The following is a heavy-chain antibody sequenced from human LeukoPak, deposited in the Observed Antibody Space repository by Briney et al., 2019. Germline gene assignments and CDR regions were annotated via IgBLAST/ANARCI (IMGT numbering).Heavy chain of an antibody. D-gene: IGHD3-3*01. CDR1: GGSISSYY. CDR2: IYYSGST. J-gene: IGHJ4*02. Sequence: SETLSLTCTVSGGSISSYYWSWIRQPPGKGLEWIGYIYYSGSTNYNPSLKSRVTISVDTSKNQFSLELSSVTAADTAVYYCARHGHDTDNYEAHFDYWGQGALVTVSS. V-gene: IGHV4-59*01. CDR3: ARHGHDTDNYEAHFDY.